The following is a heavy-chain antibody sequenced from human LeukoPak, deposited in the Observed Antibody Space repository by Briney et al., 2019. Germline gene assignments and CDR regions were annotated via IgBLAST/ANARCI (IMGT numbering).Heavy chain of an antibody. CDR2: IYTSGST. D-gene: IGHD1-26*01. Sequence: SETLSLTCTVSGGSISSYYWSWIRQPAGKGLEWIGRIYTSGSTNYNASLKSRVSMSVDTPKNQFSLKLSSVTAADTAVFYCARENSGSYREFDYWGQGTLVTVS. J-gene: IGHJ4*02. CDR1: GGSISSYY. CDR3: ARENSGSYREFDY. V-gene: IGHV4-4*07.